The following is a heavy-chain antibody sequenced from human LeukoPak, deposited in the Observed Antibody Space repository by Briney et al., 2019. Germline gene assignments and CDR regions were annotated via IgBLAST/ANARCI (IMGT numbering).Heavy chain of an antibody. CDR2: MSFIGRT. CDR3: ARVVVPAARNYYYGMDV. J-gene: IGHJ6*02. Sequence: KPSEPLSLTCSVSGGSISSNNYYWGWIRQPPGKGLEWIGSMSFIGRTYYNPSLKSRVTISVHMSKNHFSLKLSSVTAADTAVYYCARVVVPAARNYYYGMDVWGQGTTVTVSS. V-gene: IGHV4-39*02. D-gene: IGHD2-2*01. CDR1: GGSISSNNYY.